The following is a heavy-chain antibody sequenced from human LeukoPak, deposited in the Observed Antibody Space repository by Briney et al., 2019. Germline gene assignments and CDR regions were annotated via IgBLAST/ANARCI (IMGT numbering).Heavy chain of an antibody. Sequence: PGGSLRLSCAASGFTFSRYWMSWVRQAPGKGLEWVANIKQDGSEEYNVDSVKGRFTISRDNAKNSLFLEMSSLRADDTAVYFCARDVEGGTFDIWGQGTTVTVSS. V-gene: IGHV3-7*05. CDR1: GFTFSRYW. D-gene: IGHD3-16*01. CDR2: IKQDGSEE. J-gene: IGHJ3*02. CDR3: ARDVEGGTFDI.